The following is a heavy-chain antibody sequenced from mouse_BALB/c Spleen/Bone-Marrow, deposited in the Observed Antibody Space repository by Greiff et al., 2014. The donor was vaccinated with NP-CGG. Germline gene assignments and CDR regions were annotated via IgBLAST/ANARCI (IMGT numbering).Heavy chain of an antibody. CDR2: IYPGDGDT. Sequence: VQGVESGAELARPGASVKLSRKASGYTFTSYWMQWVKQRPGQGLEWIGAIYPGDGDTRYTQKFKGKATLTADKSSSTAYMQLSSLASEDSAVYYCARRDYGIRENYYAMDYWGQGTSVTVSS. J-gene: IGHJ4*01. V-gene: IGHV1-87*01. CDR1: GYTFTSYW. D-gene: IGHD1-2*01. CDR3: ARRDYGIRENYYAMDY.